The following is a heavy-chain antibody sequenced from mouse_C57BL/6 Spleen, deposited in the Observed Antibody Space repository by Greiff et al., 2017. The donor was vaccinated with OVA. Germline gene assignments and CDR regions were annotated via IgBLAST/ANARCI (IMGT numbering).Heavy chain of an antibody. V-gene: IGHV6-3*01. CDR2: IRLKSDNYAT. CDR3: TGEGWLLREYFDY. CDR1: GFTFSNYW. Sequence: EVKLVESGGGLVQPGGSMKLSCVASGFTFSNYWMNWVRQSPEKGLEWVAQIRLKSDNYATHYAESVKGRFTISRDDSKSRVYLQMNNLRAEDTGSYYCTGEGWLLREYFDYWGQGNTLTVSS. D-gene: IGHD2-3*01. J-gene: IGHJ2*01.